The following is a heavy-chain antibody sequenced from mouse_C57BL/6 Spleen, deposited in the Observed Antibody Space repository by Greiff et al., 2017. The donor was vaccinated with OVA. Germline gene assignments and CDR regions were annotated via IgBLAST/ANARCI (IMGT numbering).Heavy chain of an antibody. Sequence: EVKLVESGGDLVKPGGSLKLSCAASGFTFSSYGMSWVRQTPDKRLEWVATISSGGSYNYYPDRVKGRFTISRDNAKNPLYLQMSSLKSEDTAMYYCAKHGSSSPWFAYWGQGTLVTVSA. CDR1: GFTFSSYG. J-gene: IGHJ3*01. V-gene: IGHV5-6*01. CDR2: ISSGGSYN. D-gene: IGHD1-1*01. CDR3: AKHGSSSPWFAY.